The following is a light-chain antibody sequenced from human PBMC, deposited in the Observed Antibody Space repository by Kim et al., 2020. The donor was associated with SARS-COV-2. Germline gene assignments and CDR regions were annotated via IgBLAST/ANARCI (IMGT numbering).Light chain of an antibody. CDR1: NIGSRS. CDR2: YDS. J-gene: IGLJ2*01. Sequence: PGKTDRITGGGNNIGSRSVHWYQQKPGQAPVLVIYYDSDRPSGVPERFSGSNSGNAATLTISRVGAGDEADYYCQVWDSSSRRHVFGGGTQLTVL. V-gene: IGLV3-21*04. CDR3: QVWDSSSRRHV.